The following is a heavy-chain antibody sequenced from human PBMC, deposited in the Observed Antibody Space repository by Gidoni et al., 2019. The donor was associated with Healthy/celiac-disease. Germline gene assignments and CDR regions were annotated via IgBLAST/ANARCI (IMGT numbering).Heavy chain of an antibody. CDR1: GATFTGSY. V-gene: IGHV1-2*04. J-gene: IGHJ4*02. D-gene: IGHD3-3*01. CDR3: ARDRLNYDFWSGYYFSEGGFDY. Sequence: QAQLVQSRAEVKKPGASVQVSCKASGATFTGSYMHGVRRAPGQGLAWMGWINPNSGGTNYAQKFQGWVTMTRETSISTAYMELSRLRSDDTAVYYCARDRLNYDFWSGYYFSEGGFDYWGQGTLVTVSS. CDR2: INPNSGGT.